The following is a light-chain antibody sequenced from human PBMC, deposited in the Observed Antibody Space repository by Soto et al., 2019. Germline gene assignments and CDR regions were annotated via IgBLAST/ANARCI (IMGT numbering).Light chain of an antibody. V-gene: IGKV3-15*01. CDR2: GAS. J-gene: IGKJ1*01. CDR1: QSVSSN. Sequence: EIVMTQSPATLSVSPGERATLSCRASQSVSSNLAWDQQKPGQAPRLLIYGASTRATGIPARFSGSGSGTEFTLTISSLQSEDFAAYYCQQYNNWPREFGQGIKVEIK. CDR3: QQYNNWPRE.